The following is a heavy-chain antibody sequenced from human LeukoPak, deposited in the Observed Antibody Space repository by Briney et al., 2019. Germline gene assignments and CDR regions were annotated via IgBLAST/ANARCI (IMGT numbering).Heavy chain of an antibody. D-gene: IGHD3-22*01. Sequence: GGSLRLSCAASGFTFSSYSMNWVRQAPGKGLEWVSSISSSSSYIYYADSVKGRFTISRDNAKNSLYLQMNSLRAEDTAVYYCARLDPRGGYYGLDFWGQGTLVTVSS. V-gene: IGHV3-21*01. J-gene: IGHJ4*02. CDR2: ISSSSSYI. CDR3: ARLDPRGGYYGLDF. CDR1: GFTFSSYS.